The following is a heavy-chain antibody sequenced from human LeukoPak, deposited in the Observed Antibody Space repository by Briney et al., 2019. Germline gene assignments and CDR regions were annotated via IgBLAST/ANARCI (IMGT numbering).Heavy chain of an antibody. CDR2: INRDGSRT. CDR1: GFTFSNHW. CDR3: ARGGSDTAMALDY. J-gene: IGHJ4*02. V-gene: IGHV3-74*01. D-gene: IGHD5-18*01. Sequence: GGSLRLSCAASGFTFSNHWMHWVRQAPGKGLMWVSRINRDGSRTDYADSVKGRFTISRDDAKNTLYLQVNSLRAEDTAVYFCARGGSDTAMALDYWGQGTLVTVSS.